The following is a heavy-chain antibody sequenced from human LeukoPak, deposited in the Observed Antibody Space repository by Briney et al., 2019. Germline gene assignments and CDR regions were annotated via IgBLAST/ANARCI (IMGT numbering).Heavy chain of an antibody. CDR2: INHSGST. D-gene: IGHD4-11*01. CDR3: ARVDYSNYGGSDY. V-gene: IGHV4-34*01. CDR1: GGSFSGYY. Sequence: KPSETLSLTCAVYGGSFSGYYWSWIRQPPGKGLEWLGEINHSGSTNYNPSLKSRVTISVDTSKNQFSLKLSSVTAADTAVYYCARVDYSNYGGSDYWGQGTLVTVSS. J-gene: IGHJ4*02.